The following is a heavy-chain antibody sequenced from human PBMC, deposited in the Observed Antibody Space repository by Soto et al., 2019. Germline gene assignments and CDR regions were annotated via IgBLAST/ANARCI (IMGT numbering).Heavy chain of an antibody. J-gene: IGHJ3*01. V-gene: IGHV1-69*01. CDR3: ARLRRDWGDAFDL. D-gene: IGHD3-16*01. CDR2: IIPVFDKA. CDR1: GGSFGSSA. Sequence: QVQLVQSGADVKKPGSSVKVSCKTSGGSFGSSAISWVRQAPAQGLEWMGEIIPVFDKANYAQNFQGRLTSTADELTGTVFMELSSLRSVDTAVYFCARLRRDWGDAFDLWGLGTFVTVSS.